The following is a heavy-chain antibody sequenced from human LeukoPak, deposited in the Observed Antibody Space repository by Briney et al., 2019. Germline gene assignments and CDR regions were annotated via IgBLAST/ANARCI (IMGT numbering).Heavy chain of an antibody. CDR1: GFIVSSDY. CDR2: IYSGGRT. J-gene: IGHJ6*03. V-gene: IGHV3-53*01. D-gene: IGHD1-7*01. Sequence: GGSLRLSCAVSGFIVSSDYMSWVRQAPGKGLEWVSVIYSGGRTLYADSVKGRFTISRDNSKNTLYLQMNSLRAEDTAVYYCARGGTTPYYYYYMDVWGKGTTVTVSS. CDR3: ARGGTTPYYYYYMDV.